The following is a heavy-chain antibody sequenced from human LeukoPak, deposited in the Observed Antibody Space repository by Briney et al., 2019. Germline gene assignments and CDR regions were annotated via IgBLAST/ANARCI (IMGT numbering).Heavy chain of an antibody. D-gene: IGHD3-22*01. Sequence: SETLSLTCTVSGGSISSGGYYWSWIRQPPGKGLEWIGYIYHSGSTYYNPSLKSRVTISVDTSKNQFSLKLSSVTAADTAVYYCARDLPRTYYYDSSGYYRDYWGQGTLVTVSS. CDR2: IYHSGST. V-gene: IGHV4-30-2*01. CDR3: ARDLPRTYYYDSSGYYRDY. CDR1: GGSISSGGYY. J-gene: IGHJ4*02.